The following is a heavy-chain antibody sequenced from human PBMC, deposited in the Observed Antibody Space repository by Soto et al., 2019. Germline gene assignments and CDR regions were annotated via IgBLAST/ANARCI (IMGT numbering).Heavy chain of an antibody. CDR3: ATAYVYDFENSNYYRDAFDI. J-gene: IGHJ3*02. V-gene: IGHV5-51*01. CDR1: GYSFSFYW. D-gene: IGHD3-22*01. Sequence: GESLKISCKASGYSFSFYWIGWVRQMPGKGLEWMAIMYPDDSDIRYSPSFEAHVAISADKSTSTAFLQWSSLKASDTAMYYCATAYVYDFENSNYYRDAFDIWGQGTLVTVSS. CDR2: MYPDDSDI.